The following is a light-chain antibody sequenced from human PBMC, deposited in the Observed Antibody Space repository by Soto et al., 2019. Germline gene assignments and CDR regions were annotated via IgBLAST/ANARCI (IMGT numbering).Light chain of an antibody. CDR1: QTISSW. J-gene: IGKJ1*01. CDR2: KAS. Sequence: EMHVIPSQTTLSGSVGDRVTITCRASQTISSWLAWYQQKPGKAPKLLIYKASTLKSGVPSRFSGSGPGTEFTLTISSLQPDDFATYYCQHYDSYSEAFGQGTKVDIK. V-gene: IGKV1-5*03. CDR3: QHYDSYSEA.